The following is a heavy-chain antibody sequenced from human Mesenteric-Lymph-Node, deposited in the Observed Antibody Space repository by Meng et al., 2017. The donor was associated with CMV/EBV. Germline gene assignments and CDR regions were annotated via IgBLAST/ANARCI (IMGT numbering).Heavy chain of an antibody. V-gene: IGHV5-51*01. D-gene: IGHD4-11*01. CDR3: ARYRDSSSYFDY. J-gene: IGHJ4*02. CDR1: GYSFTSYW. CDR2: IYPGDSDT. Sequence: GESLKISCKGSGYSFTSYWIGWVRQMPGRGLEWMGLIYPGDSDTRYSPSFQGQVTISVDKSISTAYLQWSSLKASDSAIYYCARYRDSSSYFDYWGQATLVTVSS.